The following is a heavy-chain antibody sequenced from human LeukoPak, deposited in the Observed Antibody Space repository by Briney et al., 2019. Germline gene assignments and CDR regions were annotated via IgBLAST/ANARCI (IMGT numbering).Heavy chain of an antibody. Sequence: SVKVSCKASGYTFTSYGISWVRQAPGQGLEWMGGIISILGTTKYAQKFQGRVTITADESTSTAYMELSSLRSEDTAVYYCARSGDSSGYYYGERYWGQGTLVTVSS. D-gene: IGHD3-22*01. CDR1: GYTFTSYG. J-gene: IGHJ4*02. CDR2: IISILGTT. CDR3: ARSGDSSGYYYGERY. V-gene: IGHV1-69*13.